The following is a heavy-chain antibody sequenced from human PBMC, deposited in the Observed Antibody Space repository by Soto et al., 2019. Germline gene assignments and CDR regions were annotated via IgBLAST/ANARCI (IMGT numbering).Heavy chain of an antibody. J-gene: IGHJ5*02. V-gene: IGHV3-21*01. CDR2: ISSSSSYI. D-gene: IGHD2-2*03. CDR3: ARDKSRIGYCSSTSCYWDWFDP. CDR1: GFTFSSYS. Sequence: EVQLVESGGGLVKPGGSLRLSCAASGFTFSSYSMNWVRQAPGKGLEWVSSISSSSSYIYYADSVKGRFTISRDNAKNALYLQMKSRRADDTAVYYCARDKSRIGYCSSTSCYWDWFDPLGQGTLVTVSS.